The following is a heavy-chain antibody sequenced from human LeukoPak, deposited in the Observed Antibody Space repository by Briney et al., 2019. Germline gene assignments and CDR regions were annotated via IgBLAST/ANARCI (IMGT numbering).Heavy chain of an antibody. V-gene: IGHV5-51*01. CDR1: GYDFTSYW. J-gene: IGHJ4*02. CDR2: IYPGDSNT. Sequence: GESLKISCKGSGYDFTSYWIGWVRQLPGKGLEWMGIIYPGDSNTRYSPSFQGQVTISADKSISTAYLQWSSLKASDTVMYYCARHYRDGYNRKVDYWGQGTLVTVSS. D-gene: IGHD5-24*01. CDR3: ARHYRDGYNRKVDY.